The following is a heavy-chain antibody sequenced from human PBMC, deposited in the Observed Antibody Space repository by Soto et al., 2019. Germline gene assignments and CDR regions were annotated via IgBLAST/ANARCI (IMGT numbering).Heavy chain of an antibody. J-gene: IGHJ4*02. CDR1: GFTFSSYW. Sequence: GGSLRLPCAASGFTFSSYWMHWVRQAPGKGLVWVSRINSDGSSTSYADSVKGRFTISRDNAKNTLYLQMNSLRAEDTAVYYCARSAVGQLWNHYFDYWGQGTLVTVSS. CDR3: ARSAVGQLWNHYFDY. V-gene: IGHV3-74*01. CDR2: INSDGSST. D-gene: IGHD5-18*01.